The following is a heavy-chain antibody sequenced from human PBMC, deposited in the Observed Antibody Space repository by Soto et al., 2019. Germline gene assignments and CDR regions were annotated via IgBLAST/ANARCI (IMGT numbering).Heavy chain of an antibody. V-gene: IGHV4-4*02. Sequence: LSLTCTVSGGSIISTNWWSWVRQSPGKGLEWIGEIHHSGSTNFNPSLKSRVTISVDKPKNRFSLKLTSVTAADTAIYYCARGSFASNFDYWGQGTLVTVSS. CDR1: GGSIISTNW. CDR2: IHHSGST. D-gene: IGHD2-2*01. J-gene: IGHJ4*02. CDR3: ARGSFASNFDY.